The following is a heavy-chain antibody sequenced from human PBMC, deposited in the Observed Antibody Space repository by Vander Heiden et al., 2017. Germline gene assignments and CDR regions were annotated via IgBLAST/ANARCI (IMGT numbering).Heavy chain of an antibody. CDR2: IWYDGSNK. Sequence: QVQLVESGGGVVQPGRSLRISCAASGFTFSSYGRHWVRQAPGKGLGWVAVIWYDGSNKYYADSVKGRFTISRDNSKNTLYLQMNSLRAEDTAVYYCAREEASSGLYFDYWGQGTLVTVSS. D-gene: IGHD6-19*01. J-gene: IGHJ4*02. V-gene: IGHV3-33*01. CDR1: GFTFSSYG. CDR3: AREEASSGLYFDY.